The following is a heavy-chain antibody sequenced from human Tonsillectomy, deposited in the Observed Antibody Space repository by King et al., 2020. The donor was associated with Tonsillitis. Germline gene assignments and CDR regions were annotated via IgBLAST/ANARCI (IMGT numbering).Heavy chain of an antibody. CDR2: IYYSGRT. CDR3: ARDSGHSDSSGSYYLSTFDI. V-gene: IGHV4-31*03. J-gene: IGHJ3*02. Sequence: QLQESGPGLVKPSQTLSLTCTVSGGSISSGGFFWSWIRQHPGKGLQWLGYIYYSGRTFYNPSLRSRVTLSVDTSKNQFSLSLSSVTAADTAVYYCARDSGHSDSSGSYYLSTFDIWGQGTMVTVSS. CDR1: GGSISSGGFF. D-gene: IGHD3-22*01.